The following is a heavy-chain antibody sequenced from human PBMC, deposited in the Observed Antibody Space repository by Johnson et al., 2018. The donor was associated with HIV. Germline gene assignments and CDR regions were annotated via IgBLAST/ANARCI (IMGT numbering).Heavy chain of an antibody. CDR3: AKDPGRRDPHAFDI. Sequence: QVQLVESGGGVAQPGRSLRLSCAASGFTFSSYAMHWVRQAPGKGLEWVAVISYDGSNKFYADSVKGRFTISRDNSKNTLYLQMNSLRAEDTAVYYCAKDPGRRDPHAFDIWGQGTMVTVSS. CDR2: ISYDGSNK. V-gene: IGHV3-30*04. CDR1: GFTFSSYA. J-gene: IGHJ3*02. D-gene: IGHD2-15*01.